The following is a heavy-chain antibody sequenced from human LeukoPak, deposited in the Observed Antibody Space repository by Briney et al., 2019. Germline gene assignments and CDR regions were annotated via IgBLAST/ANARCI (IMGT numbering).Heavy chain of an antibody. CDR2: ISAYNGNT. J-gene: IGHJ4*02. CDR3: ARVRIAVAGTSGQADY. D-gene: IGHD6-19*01. Sequence: SVKVSCKASGYTFTSYGISWVRQAPGQGLEWMGWISAYNGNTNYAQKLQGRVTMTTDTSTSTAYMELRSLRSDDTAVYYCARVRIAVAGTSGQADYWGQGTLVTVSS. V-gene: IGHV1-18*01. CDR1: GYTFTSYG.